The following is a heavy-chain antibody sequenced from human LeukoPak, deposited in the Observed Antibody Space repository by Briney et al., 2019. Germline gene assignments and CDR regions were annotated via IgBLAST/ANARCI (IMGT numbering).Heavy chain of an antibody. V-gene: IGHV3-7*01. D-gene: IGHD4-17*01. J-gene: IGHJ3*02. CDR1: GFTFSSYW. CDR2: IKQDGSEK. Sequence: PGGSLRLSCAASGFTFSSYWMTWVRQAPGKGLEWVANIKQDGSEKYYVDSVKGRFTISRDNAKNSLYLQMNSLRAEDTAVYYCVNLATVTTWAYAFDIWGQGTMVTVSS. CDR3: VNLATVTTWAYAFDI.